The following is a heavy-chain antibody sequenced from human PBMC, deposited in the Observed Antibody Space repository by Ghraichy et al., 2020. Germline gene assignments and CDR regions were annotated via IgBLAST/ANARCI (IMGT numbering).Heavy chain of an antibody. CDR1: GFTFSSYW. Sequence: GGSLRLSCAASGFTFSSYWMSWVRQAPGKGLEWVANINQGGSEKYYVDSVKGRFTISRDNAKNSLYLQMNSLRAEDTAVYYCARGMYYYDSGGYYSVDYWAQGTLVTVSS. CDR2: INQGGSEK. CDR3: ARGMYYYDSGGYYSVDY. V-gene: IGHV3-7*03. D-gene: IGHD3-22*01. J-gene: IGHJ4*02.